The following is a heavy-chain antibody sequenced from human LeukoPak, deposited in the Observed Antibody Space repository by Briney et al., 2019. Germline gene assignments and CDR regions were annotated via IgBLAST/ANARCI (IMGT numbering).Heavy chain of an antibody. D-gene: IGHD3-10*01. CDR2: ISGSGGST. V-gene: IGHV3-23*01. CDR1: GFTFSSYA. CDR3: AKDPFARSGSYSAFDI. Sequence: PGGSLRLSCAASGFTFSSYAMSWVRQAPGKGLEWVSAISGSGGSTYYADSVKGRFTISRDNSKNTLYLQMNSLRAEDTAVYYCAKDPFARSGSYSAFDIWGQGTMVTVSS. J-gene: IGHJ3*02.